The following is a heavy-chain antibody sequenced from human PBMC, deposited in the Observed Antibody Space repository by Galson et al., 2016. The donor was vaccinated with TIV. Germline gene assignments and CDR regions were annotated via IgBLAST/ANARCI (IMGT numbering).Heavy chain of an antibody. Sequence: SLRLSCAASGFTFGGYVMNWVRRSPGKGLEWVSSISLGGSRIHSADSVKARFSISRDNSRNTLYLQMSSLRREDTAVYYCATSIVGENIYYYGMDVWGKGTSVTVSS. CDR3: ATSIVGENIYYYGMDV. D-gene: IGHD1-26*01. CDR2: ISLGGSRI. V-gene: IGHV3-21*01. J-gene: IGHJ6*04. CDR1: GFTFGGYV.